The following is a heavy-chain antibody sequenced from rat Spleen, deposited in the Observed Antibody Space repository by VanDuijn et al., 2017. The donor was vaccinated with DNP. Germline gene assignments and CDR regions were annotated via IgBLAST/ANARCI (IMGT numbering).Heavy chain of an antibody. CDR3: ARWTYGLDY. CDR1: GYSITSNY. D-gene: IGHD1-3*01. Sequence: EVQLQESGPGLVKPSQSLSLTCSVTGYSITSNYCGWIRKFPGNKMEWMGYVSYSGGTRYNPSLKSRISITRDTSKNQFFLKLNSVTPEDTTTYYFARWTYGLDYWGAVVMVTFSS. V-gene: IGHV3-1*01. J-gene: IGHJ2*01. CDR2: VSYSGGT.